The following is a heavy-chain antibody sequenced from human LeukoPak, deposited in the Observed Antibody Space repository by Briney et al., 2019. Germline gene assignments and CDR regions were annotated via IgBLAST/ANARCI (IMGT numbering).Heavy chain of an antibody. J-gene: IGHJ4*02. CDR1: GFTFSSCS. CDR3: ARDRRPFLV. V-gene: IGHV3-21*01. CDR2: VSSSSNDM. Sequence: GGSLRLSCTASGFTFSSCSMNWVRQAPGKGLEWVSSVSSSSNDMYYADSVKGRFTISRDNAKNSLYLQMNSLRAEDTAVYYCARDRRPFLVWGQGTLVTVSS. D-gene: IGHD3-3*01.